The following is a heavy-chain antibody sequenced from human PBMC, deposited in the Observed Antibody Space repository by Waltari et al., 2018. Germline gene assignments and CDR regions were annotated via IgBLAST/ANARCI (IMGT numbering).Heavy chain of an antibody. D-gene: IGHD6-19*01. CDR2: SNWNSGSI. J-gene: IGHJ4*02. CDR3: AKEGKYASGWAYFDY. CDR1: GFIFDDYV. Sequence: EVQLVESGGGLVQPGTSLRLSCVASGFIFDDYVMHWVRQAPGKGLEWVSGSNWNSGSIAYADSVKGRFIISRDNAKNSLYLQLNSLRPEDTALYYCAKEGKYASGWAYFDYWGQGTLVTVSS. V-gene: IGHV3-9*01.